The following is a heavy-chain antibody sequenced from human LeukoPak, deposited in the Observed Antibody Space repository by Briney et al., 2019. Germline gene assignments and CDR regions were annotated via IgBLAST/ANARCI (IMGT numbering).Heavy chain of an antibody. CDR1: GGSISSGDYY. CDR3: AHSSSSLPTDS. D-gene: IGHD6-6*01. V-gene: IGHV4-30-4*08. CDR2: IYYSGST. J-gene: IGHJ4*02. Sequence: SQTLSLTCTVSGGSISSGDYYWSWIRQPPGKGLEWIGYIYYSGSTYYNPSLKSRVTISVDTSKNQFSLNLTSVTAADTAVYYCAHSSSSLPTDSWGQGNLVIVS.